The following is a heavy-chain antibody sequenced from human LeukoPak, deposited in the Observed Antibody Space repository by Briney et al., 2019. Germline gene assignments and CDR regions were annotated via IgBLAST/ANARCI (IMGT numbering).Heavy chain of an antibody. D-gene: IGHD5-24*01. CDR1: GFIFSDYY. Sequence: GGSLRLSCEASGFIFSDYYMNWIRQAPGKGLEWVSFISASGSTTHDADSVGGRFTISRDNAKNSLYLQMNSLGAEDTAVYYCAREEMATNAFDMWGQGTMVIVSS. CDR2: ISASGSTT. J-gene: IGHJ3*02. V-gene: IGHV3-11*01. CDR3: AREEMATNAFDM.